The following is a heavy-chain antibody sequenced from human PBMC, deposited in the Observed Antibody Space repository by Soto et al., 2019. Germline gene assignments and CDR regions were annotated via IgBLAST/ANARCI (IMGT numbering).Heavy chain of an antibody. Sequence: PGGSLSLSCAASGFTFSSYALTWVRQAPGKGLECVSVISGGGINTLYADSVKGRFTISRDNSKNTLYLQMNSLRADDTAVYYCATVGRANYFDNWGQGTLVTVYS. V-gene: IGHV3-23*01. J-gene: IGHJ4*02. CDR2: ISGGGINT. CDR3: ATVGRANYFDN. CDR1: GFTFSSYA.